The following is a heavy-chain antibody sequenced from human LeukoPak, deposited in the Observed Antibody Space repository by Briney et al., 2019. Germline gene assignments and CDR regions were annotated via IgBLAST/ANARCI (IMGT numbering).Heavy chain of an antibody. CDR2: IGSAGVGT. J-gene: IGHJ3*01. CDR3: AKDSWNGSGVYDPFDA. D-gene: IGHD2-8*02. CDR1: GFTFKDYS. V-gene: IGHV3-23*01. Sequence: GGSLRLSCAASGFTFKDYSMNWVRQAPGKGLEWVSTIGSAGVGTYYADSVKGRFTISRDNYKNTLFLQMNSLRIEDTAIYYCAKDSWNGSGVYDPFDAWGQGTMVTVTS.